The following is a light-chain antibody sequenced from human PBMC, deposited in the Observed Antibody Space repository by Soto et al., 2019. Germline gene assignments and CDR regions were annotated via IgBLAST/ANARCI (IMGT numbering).Light chain of an antibody. Sequence: QSALTQPRSVSGSPGQSVTISCTGTSSDVGAYNYVSWYQHHPGKAPKFIIFDVSSRPSGVPDRFSGSKSGNTACLTISGLQAEDEADYYCCSLAGGNIFRVFGGGTKLTVL. V-gene: IGLV2-11*01. CDR2: DVS. CDR3: CSLAGGNIFRV. CDR1: SSDVGAYNY. J-gene: IGLJ2*01.